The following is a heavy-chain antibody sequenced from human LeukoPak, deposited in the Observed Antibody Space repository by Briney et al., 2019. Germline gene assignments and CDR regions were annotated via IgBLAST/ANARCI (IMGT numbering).Heavy chain of an antibody. Sequence: GGSLRLSCAASGFTFSSYAMSCVRQAPGKGLEWVSAISGSGGSTYYADSVGGRFTISRDNSKNTLYLQMNSLRAEDTAVYYCAKDGRIAAAGSPPRWFDPWGQGTLVTVSS. CDR2: ISGSGGST. J-gene: IGHJ5*02. D-gene: IGHD6-13*01. V-gene: IGHV3-23*01. CDR1: GFTFSSYA. CDR3: AKDGRIAAAGSPPRWFDP.